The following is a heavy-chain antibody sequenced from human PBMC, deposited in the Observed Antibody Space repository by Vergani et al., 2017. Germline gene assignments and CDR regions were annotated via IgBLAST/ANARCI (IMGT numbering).Heavy chain of an antibody. J-gene: IGHJ5*02. Sequence: QVQLQESGPGLVKPSQTLSLTCTVSGGSISSGSYYWSWIRQPAGKGLEWIGRIYTSGSTNYNPSLKSRVTMSVDTSKNQFSLKLSSVTAADTAVYYCARDGGDYGDLPDWVDPWGQGTLVTVSS. CDR3: ARDGGDYGDLPDWVDP. V-gene: IGHV4-61*02. CDR2: IYTSGST. CDR1: GGSISSGSYY. D-gene: IGHD4-17*01.